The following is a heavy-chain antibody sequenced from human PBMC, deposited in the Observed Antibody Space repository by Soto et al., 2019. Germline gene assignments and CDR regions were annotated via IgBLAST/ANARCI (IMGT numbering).Heavy chain of an antibody. D-gene: IGHD6-13*01. J-gene: IGHJ4*02. CDR2: IYYSGST. V-gene: IGHV4-39*01. Sequence: PSETLSLTCTVSGGSISSSSYYWGWIRQPPGKGLEWIGSIYYSGSTYYNPSLKSRVTISVDTSKNQFSLKLSSVTAADTAVYYCASPGIAAAGTSSYWGQGTLVTVSS. CDR3: ASPGIAAAGTSSY. CDR1: GGSISSSSYY.